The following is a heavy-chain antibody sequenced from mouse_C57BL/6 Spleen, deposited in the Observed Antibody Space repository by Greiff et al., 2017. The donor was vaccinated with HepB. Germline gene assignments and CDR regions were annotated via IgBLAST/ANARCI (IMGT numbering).Heavy chain of an antibody. CDR1: GYTFTDYN. CDR2: INPNNGGT. CDR3: AGWLRYFDY. Sequence: EVQLQQSGPELVKPGASVKMSCKASGYTFTDYNMHWVKQSHGKSLEWIGYINPNNGGTSYNQKFKGKATLTVNKSSSTAYMELRSLTSEASAVYYCAGWLRYFDYWGQGTTLTVSS. V-gene: IGHV1-22*01. J-gene: IGHJ2*01. D-gene: IGHD2-2*01.